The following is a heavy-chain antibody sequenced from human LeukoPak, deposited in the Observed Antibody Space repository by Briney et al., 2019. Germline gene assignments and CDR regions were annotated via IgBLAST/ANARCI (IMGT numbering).Heavy chain of an antibody. V-gene: IGHV3-30-3*01. D-gene: IGHD6-19*01. Sequence: PGGSLRLSCAASGFTFSSYAMHWVRQAPGKGLEWVAVISYDGSNKYYADSVKGRFTISRDNSKNTLYLQMNSLRAEDTAVYYCARGLVLGRPCYFDYWGQGTLVTVSS. J-gene: IGHJ4*02. CDR3: ARGLVLGRPCYFDY. CDR2: ISYDGSNK. CDR1: GFTFSSYA.